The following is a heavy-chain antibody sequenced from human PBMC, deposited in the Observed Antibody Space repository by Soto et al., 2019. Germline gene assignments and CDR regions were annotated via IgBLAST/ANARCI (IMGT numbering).Heavy chain of an antibody. CDR2: IYYSGST. V-gene: IGHV4-31*03. CDR1: GFSISSGGYY. Sequence: PSETLSLTCPFSGFSISSGGYYWSWIRQHPGKGLEWIGYIYYSGSTYYNPSLKSRVTISVDTSKNQFSLKLSSVTAADTAVYYCARGGRTVTLNDYWGQGTLVTVSS. D-gene: IGHD4-17*01. CDR3: ARGGRTVTLNDY. J-gene: IGHJ4*02.